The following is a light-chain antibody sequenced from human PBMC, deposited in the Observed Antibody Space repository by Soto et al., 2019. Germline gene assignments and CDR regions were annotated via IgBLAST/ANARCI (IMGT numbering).Light chain of an antibody. CDR1: ISDIGSYDF. CDR3: CAYAGTYTWV. V-gene: IGLV2-23*01. J-gene: IGLJ3*02. Sequence: QSVLTQPASVSGSPGQSITISCTGTISDIGSYDFVSWYRQHPGKAPKLMIYEGTKRPSGVSNRFSGSKSGNTASLTISGLQAEDEADYYCCAYAGTYTWVFGGGTKLTVL. CDR2: EGT.